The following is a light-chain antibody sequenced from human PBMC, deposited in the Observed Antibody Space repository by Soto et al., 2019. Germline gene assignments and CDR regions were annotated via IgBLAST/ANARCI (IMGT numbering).Light chain of an antibody. CDR1: QSVTSN. CDR3: QQYNNWPHT. Sequence: EIVLTQSPATLSVSPGERVTLSCRASQSVTSNLAWYQQKPGQAPRLLIYGASTRATGIPARFSGSGSGTEFTLTISSLQSEDFAVYYCQQYNNWPHTFGQGTKV. J-gene: IGKJ2*01. V-gene: IGKV3-15*01. CDR2: GAS.